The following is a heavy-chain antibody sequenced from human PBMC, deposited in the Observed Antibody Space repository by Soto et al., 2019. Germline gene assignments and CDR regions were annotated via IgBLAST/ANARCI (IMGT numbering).Heavy chain of an antibody. Sequence: ASVKVSCKAPGGTFSSYAISWVRQAPGQGLEWMGGIIPIFGTANYAQKFQGRVTITADESTSTAYMELSSLRSEDTAVYYCARASHRYCSSTSCHGYGMDAWGQGTTVTVSS. CDR1: GGTFSSYA. CDR3: ARASHRYCSSTSCHGYGMDA. V-gene: IGHV1-69*13. CDR2: IIPIFGTA. J-gene: IGHJ6*02. D-gene: IGHD2-2*01.